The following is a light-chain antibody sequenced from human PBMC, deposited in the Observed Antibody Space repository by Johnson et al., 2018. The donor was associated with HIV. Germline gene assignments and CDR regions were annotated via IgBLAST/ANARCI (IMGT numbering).Light chain of an antibody. Sequence: QSVLTQPPSVSAAPGQKVTISCSGSSSNIGSNYVSWYQQLPGTAPKLLIYENHKRPSWIPDRFSGSKSGTSATLGITGLQAGDEADYYCGTWHSALSGGGVFGTGTRVTVL. CDR1: SSNIGSNY. CDR2: ENH. J-gene: IGLJ1*01. CDR3: GTWHSALSGGGV. V-gene: IGLV1-51*02.